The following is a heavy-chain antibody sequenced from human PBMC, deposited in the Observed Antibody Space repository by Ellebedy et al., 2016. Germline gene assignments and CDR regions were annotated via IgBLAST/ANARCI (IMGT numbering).Heavy chain of an antibody. CDR2: IYHNGSS. Sequence: SETLSLTCAVYGGSFSGYFWSWIRQPPGKGLEWIGEIYHNGSSNYNPSLKSRVTISVDTSKNQFSLKLSSVTAADTAVYYCAREAARPRYYGMDVWGQGTTVTVSS. CDR1: GGSFSGYF. CDR3: AREAARPRYYGMDV. V-gene: IGHV4-34*01. D-gene: IGHD6-6*01. J-gene: IGHJ6*02.